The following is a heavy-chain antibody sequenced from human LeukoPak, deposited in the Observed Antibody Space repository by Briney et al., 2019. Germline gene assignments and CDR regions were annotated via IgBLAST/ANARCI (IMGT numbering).Heavy chain of an antibody. V-gene: IGHV3-30-3*01. CDR1: GLRFMTYA. D-gene: IGHD1-26*01. J-gene: IGHJ4*02. CDR2: IAFDGSNK. CDR3: ARGASRWELPGYYFDS. Sequence: PGRSLTLSCPPSGLRFMTYAMHWFRQDPGEGLEWVAVIAFDGSNKYSADSVKGRFTISRDDSMNTLYLQMNSLRPEDAAVYYCARGASRWELPGYYFDSWGQGTLVTASS.